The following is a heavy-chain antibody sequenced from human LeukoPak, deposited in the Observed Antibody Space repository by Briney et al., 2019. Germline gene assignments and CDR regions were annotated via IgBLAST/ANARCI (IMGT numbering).Heavy chain of an antibody. Sequence: GASVKASCKASGYTFTGYYMHWVRQAPGQGLEWMAWINPNSGGTNYAQKFQGRVTMTRDTSISTAYMELSRLRSDDTAVYYCARDGPTHYYDSSGYYPVDYWGQGTLVTVSS. CDR3: ARDGPTHYYDSSGYYPVDY. CDR1: GYTFTGYY. D-gene: IGHD3-22*01. J-gene: IGHJ4*02. V-gene: IGHV1-2*02. CDR2: INPNSGGT.